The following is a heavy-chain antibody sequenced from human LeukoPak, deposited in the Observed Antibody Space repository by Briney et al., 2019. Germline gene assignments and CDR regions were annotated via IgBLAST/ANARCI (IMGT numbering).Heavy chain of an antibody. V-gene: IGHV4-39*01. Sequence: SETLSLTCTVSGDSVSSTRYYWGWIRQPPGQGLEWIGSIYYSGTTYYNPSLKSRVTILLDMSKNQFSLRWTSVTAADTAVYYCARYSYGGEDWFDPWGQGTLVTVSS. CDR1: GDSVSSTRYY. CDR2: IYYSGTT. CDR3: ARYSYGGEDWFDP. D-gene: IGHD3-16*01. J-gene: IGHJ5*02.